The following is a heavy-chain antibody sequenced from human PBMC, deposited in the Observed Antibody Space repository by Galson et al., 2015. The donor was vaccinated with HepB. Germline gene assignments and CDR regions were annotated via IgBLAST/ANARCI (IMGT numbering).Heavy chain of an antibody. CDR1: GYTFTSYG. CDR3: ARRVRGVAVRDAFDI. CDR2: ISAYNGNT. V-gene: IGHV1-18*04. D-gene: IGHD3-3*01. J-gene: IGHJ3*02. Sequence: SVKVSCKASGYTFTSYGISWVRQAPGQGLEWMGWISAYNGNTNYAQKLQGRVTMTTVTSTSTAYMELRSLRSDDTAVYYCARRVRGVAVRDAFDIWGQGTMVTVSS.